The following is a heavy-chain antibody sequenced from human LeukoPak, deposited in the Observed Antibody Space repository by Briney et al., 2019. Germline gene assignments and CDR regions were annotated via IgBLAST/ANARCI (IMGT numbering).Heavy chain of an antibody. J-gene: IGHJ4*02. D-gene: IGHD3-22*01. CDR1: GFTFSNYS. CDR2: IYSGGST. Sequence: PGGSLRLSCAASGFTFSNYSMNWVRQAPGKGLEWVSVIYSGGSTYYADSVKGRFTISRDNSKNTLYLQMNSLRAKDTALYYCAREPYYDSSGYSPDYWGQGTLVTVSS. CDR3: AREPYYDSSGYSPDY. V-gene: IGHV3-66*01.